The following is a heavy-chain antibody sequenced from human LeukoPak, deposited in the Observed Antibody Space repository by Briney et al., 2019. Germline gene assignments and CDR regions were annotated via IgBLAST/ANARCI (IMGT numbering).Heavy chain of an antibody. CDR2: ISGSGGSP. CDR3: AKEGGWPYDSPDY. Sequence: GGSLRLTCEASGFAFSNFGVTWVRQAPGKGLEWVSSISGSGGSPYYADSVKGRFTISRDNSKNTLYLQMNSLRVEDTAVYYCAKEGGWPYDSPDYWGQGTLVTVSS. CDR1: GFAFSNFG. J-gene: IGHJ4*02. D-gene: IGHD3-3*01. V-gene: IGHV3-23*01.